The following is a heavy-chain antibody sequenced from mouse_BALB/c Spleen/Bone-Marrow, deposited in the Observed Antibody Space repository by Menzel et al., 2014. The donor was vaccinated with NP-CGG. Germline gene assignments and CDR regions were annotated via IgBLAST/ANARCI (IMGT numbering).Heavy chain of an antibody. CDR1: GYAFTNYW. Sequence: VQLQQSGTELVRPGTSVKISCKASGYAFTNYWLGWVKQGPGHGLEWIGDIYPGSGNTYYNEKFKGKATLTADKSSSTAYMQLSGLTSEDSAVYFCTRRRSLDYWGQGTTLTVSS. CDR2: IYPGSGNT. CDR3: TRRRSLDY. V-gene: IGHV1-63*01. J-gene: IGHJ2*01.